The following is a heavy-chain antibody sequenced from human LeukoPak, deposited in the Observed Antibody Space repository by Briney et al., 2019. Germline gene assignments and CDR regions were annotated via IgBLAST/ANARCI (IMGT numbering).Heavy chain of an antibody. CDR1: GGSISSSNW. CDR2: IFHSGST. D-gene: IGHD3-3*01. Sequence: SETLSLTCAVSGGSISSSNWWSWVRQPPGKGLEWIGEIFHSGSTNYNPSLKSRVTISVDKSKNQFSLKVTSVTAADTAVYYCARDSPFWSGYPRYGMDVWGQGTTVSVPS. J-gene: IGHJ6*02. CDR3: ARDSPFWSGYPRYGMDV. V-gene: IGHV4-4*02.